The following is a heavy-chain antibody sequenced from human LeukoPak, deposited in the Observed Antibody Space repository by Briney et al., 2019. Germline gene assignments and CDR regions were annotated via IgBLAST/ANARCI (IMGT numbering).Heavy chain of an antibody. CDR1: GGSISSGDYY. V-gene: IGHV4-30-4*08. CDR2: IYYSGTT. Sequence: SQTLSLTCTVSGGSISSGDYYWSWIRQPPGKGLEWIGFIYYSGTTYYNPSLKSRLTISVDTSKNQFSLKLSSVTAADTAVYYCARANYFENWFDPWGQGTLVTVSS. CDR3: ARANYFENWFDP. D-gene: IGHD3-22*01. J-gene: IGHJ5*02.